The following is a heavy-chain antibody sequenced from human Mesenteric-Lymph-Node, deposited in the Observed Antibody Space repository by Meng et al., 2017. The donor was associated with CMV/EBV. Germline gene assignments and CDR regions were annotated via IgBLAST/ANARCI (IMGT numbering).Heavy chain of an antibody. Sequence: GSLRLSCIVSGGSISTNSYYWGWIRQPPGKGLEWIGSIYYSGSTYYNPSLKSRVTISVDTSKNQFSLKLSSVTAADTAVYYCASVQLERHYYYYYYGMDVWGQGTTVTVSS. CDR1: GGSISTNSYY. J-gene: IGHJ6*02. CDR2: IYYSGST. V-gene: IGHV4-39*07. CDR3: ASVQLERHYYYYYYGMDV. D-gene: IGHD1-1*01.